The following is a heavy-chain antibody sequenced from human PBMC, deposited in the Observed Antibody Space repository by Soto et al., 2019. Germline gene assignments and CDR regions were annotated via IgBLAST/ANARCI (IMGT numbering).Heavy chain of an antibody. J-gene: IGHJ5*02. CDR2: INHSGST. V-gene: IGHV4-34*01. Sequence: SETLSLTCAVYGGSFSGYYWSWIRQPPGKGLEWIGEINHSGSTNYNPSLKSRVTISVDTSKNQFSLKLSSVTAADTAVYYCARGQSRYCSGCSRYASPIPRYNWFAPWCQGTLVAVSS. D-gene: IGHD2-15*01. CDR3: ARGQSRYCSGCSRYASPIPRYNWFAP. CDR1: GGSFSGYY.